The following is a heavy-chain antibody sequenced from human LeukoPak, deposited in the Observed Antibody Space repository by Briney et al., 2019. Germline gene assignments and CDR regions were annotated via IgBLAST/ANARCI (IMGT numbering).Heavy chain of an antibody. Sequence: SETLSLTCAVYGGSFSGYYWSWIRQPPGKGLEWIGEIDHSGSTNYNPSLKSRVTISVDTSKNQFSLKLSSVTAADTAVYYCATLAVVPAASNGGYYYGMDVWGQGTTVTVSS. CDR2: IDHSGST. J-gene: IGHJ6*02. CDR3: ATLAVVPAASNGGYYYGMDV. V-gene: IGHV4-34*01. D-gene: IGHD2-2*01. CDR1: GGSFSGYY.